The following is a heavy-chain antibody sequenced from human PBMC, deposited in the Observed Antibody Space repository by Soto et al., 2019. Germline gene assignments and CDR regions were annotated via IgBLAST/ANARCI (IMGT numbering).Heavy chain of an antibody. CDR3: ARDFYKDIVATAL. D-gene: IGHD5-12*01. CDR2: IWYDGSNK. V-gene: IGHV3-33*01. Sequence: PGGSLRLSCAASGFTFSSYGMHWVRQAPGKGLEWVAVIWYDGSNKYYADSVKGRFTISRGNSKNTLYLQMNSLRAEDTAVYYCARDFYKDIVATALWGQGTLVTVSS. J-gene: IGHJ4*02. CDR1: GFTFSSYG.